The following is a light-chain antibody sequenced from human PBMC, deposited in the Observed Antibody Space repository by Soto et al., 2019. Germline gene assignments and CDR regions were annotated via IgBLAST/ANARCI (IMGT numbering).Light chain of an antibody. Sequence: DIQMTQSPSSLSASLGDRVTITCRASQSISSYLNSYQQKPGQAPKLLIYAASSLQSGVQSRFSGSGSGTDFTLNISSLQPEDFATYYCQQSYSTPFTFGGGTKVEIK. J-gene: IGKJ4*01. CDR1: QSISSY. CDR3: QQSYSTPFT. V-gene: IGKV1-39*01. CDR2: AAS.